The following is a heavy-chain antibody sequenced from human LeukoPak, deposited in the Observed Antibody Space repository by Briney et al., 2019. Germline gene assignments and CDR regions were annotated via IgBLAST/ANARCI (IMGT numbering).Heavy chain of an antibody. CDR3: AKDRYSYTFEYSDS. Sequence: GGSLRLSCAASGFTFSSYGMHWVRQAPGKGLDWVAVISNDGSKKYYADSVKGRFTISRDNSKNTLSLQVSSLRTEDTAVYYCAKDRYSYTFEYSDSWGQGTLVTVSS. CDR2: ISNDGSKK. D-gene: IGHD5-18*01. CDR1: GFTFSSYG. V-gene: IGHV3-30*18. J-gene: IGHJ4*02.